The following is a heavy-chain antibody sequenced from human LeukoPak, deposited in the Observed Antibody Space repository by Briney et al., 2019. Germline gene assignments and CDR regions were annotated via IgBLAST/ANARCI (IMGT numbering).Heavy chain of an antibody. D-gene: IGHD3-22*01. J-gene: IGHJ3*02. CDR2: ISYDGSNK. CDR3: AKDMSRYYDSSGLDAFDI. V-gene: IGHV3-30*18. CDR1: GFTFSSYG. Sequence: PGGSLRLSCAASGFTFSSYGMHWVRQAPGKGLEWVAVISYDGSNKYYADSVKGRFTISRDNSKNTLYLQMDSLRAEDTAVYYCAKDMSRYYDSSGLDAFDIWGQGTMVTVSS.